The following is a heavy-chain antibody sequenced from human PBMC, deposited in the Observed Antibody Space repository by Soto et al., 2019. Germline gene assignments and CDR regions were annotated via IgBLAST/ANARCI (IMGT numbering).Heavy chain of an antibody. D-gene: IGHD3-10*01. J-gene: IGHJ6*02. Sequence: QVQLVESGGGVVQPGRSLRLSCAASGFTFSSYGMHWVRQAPGKGLEWVAVISYDGSNKYYADSVKGRFTISRDNSKNTLYLQVNSLRAEDTAVYYCAKDQLRGVRGVITYHYGMDVWGQGTTVTVSS. CDR2: ISYDGSNK. V-gene: IGHV3-30*18. CDR3: AKDQLRGVRGVITYHYGMDV. CDR1: GFTFSSYG.